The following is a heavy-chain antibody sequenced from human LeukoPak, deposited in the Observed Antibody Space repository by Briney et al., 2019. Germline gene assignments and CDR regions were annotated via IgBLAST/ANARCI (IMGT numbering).Heavy chain of an antibody. D-gene: IGHD3-22*01. CDR3: ARRAGDYSHPYDY. Sequence: PAGGSLRLSCTVSGFTVSSNSMSWVRQAPGKGLEWVSFIYSGGSTHYSDSVKGRFTISRDNSKNTLYLQMNSLRAEDTAVYYCARRAGDYSHPYDYWGQGTLVTVS. J-gene: IGHJ4*02. CDR1: GFTVSSNS. V-gene: IGHV3-53*01. CDR2: IYSGGST.